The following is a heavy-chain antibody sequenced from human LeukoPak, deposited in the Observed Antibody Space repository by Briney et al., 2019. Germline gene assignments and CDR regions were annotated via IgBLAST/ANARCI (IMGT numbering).Heavy chain of an antibody. CDR3: ARDIHPYYYDSSGFDY. V-gene: IGHV3-48*04. Sequence: PGGSLRLSCAASGFTFSSYIMNWVRQAPGKGLEWVSYISSSSSTRYYADSVKGRFTISRDNAKNSLYLQMNSLRAEDTAVYYCARDIHPYYYDSSGFDYWGQGTLVTVSS. D-gene: IGHD3-22*01. J-gene: IGHJ4*02. CDR1: GFTFSSYI. CDR2: ISSSSSTR.